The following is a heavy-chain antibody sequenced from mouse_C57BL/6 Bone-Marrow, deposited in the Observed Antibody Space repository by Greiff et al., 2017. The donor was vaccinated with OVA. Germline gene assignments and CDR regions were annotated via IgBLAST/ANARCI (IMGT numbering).Heavy chain of an antibody. V-gene: IGHV1-82*01. CDR2: IYPGDGDT. D-gene: IGHD2-4*01. CDR3: ALIYYDYGGAMDY. Sequence: QVQLQQSGPELVKPGASVKISCKASGYAFSSSWMNWVKQRPGKGLEWIGRIYPGDGDTNYNGKFKGKATLTADKSSSTAYMQRRSLTSEDSAVYFCALIYYDYGGAMDYWGQGTSVTVSS. J-gene: IGHJ4*01. CDR1: GYAFSSSW.